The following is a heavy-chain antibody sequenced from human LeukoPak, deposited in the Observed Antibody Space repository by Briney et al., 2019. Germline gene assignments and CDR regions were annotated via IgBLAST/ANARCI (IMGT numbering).Heavy chain of an antibody. Sequence: ASVKVSCQASGYTFTSYDINGVRQATGQGLEWMGWRNPNSGNTGYAQKFQGRVTMTRNTSISTAYMELSSLRSEDTAVYYCARIPPRLAAAALSTYWGQGTLVTVSS. CDR1: GYTFTSYD. CDR3: ARIPPRLAAAALSTY. CDR2: RNPNSGNT. J-gene: IGHJ4*02. D-gene: IGHD6-13*01. V-gene: IGHV1-8*01.